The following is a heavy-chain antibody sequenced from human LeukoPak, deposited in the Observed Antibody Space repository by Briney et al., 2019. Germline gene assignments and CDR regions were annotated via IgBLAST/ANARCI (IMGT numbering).Heavy chain of an antibody. CDR1: GFTFSDYY. J-gene: IGHJ4*02. Sequence: PGGSLRLSCAASGFTFSDYYMSWIRQAPGKGPEWVSYISSSGSTIYYADSVKGRFTISRDNAKNSLYLQMNSLRAEDTAVYYCARDEAYYYDSSGYDYWGQGTLVTVSS. CDR2: ISSSGSTI. CDR3: ARDEAYYYDSSGYDY. V-gene: IGHV3-11*01. D-gene: IGHD3-22*01.